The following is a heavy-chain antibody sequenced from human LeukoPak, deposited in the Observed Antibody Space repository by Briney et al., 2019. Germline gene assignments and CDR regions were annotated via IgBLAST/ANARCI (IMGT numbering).Heavy chain of an antibody. J-gene: IGHJ4*02. CDR1: GYSFTTYW. D-gene: IGHD4-17*01. CDR2: IYPGDSDT. V-gene: IGHV5-51*03. CDR3: ARYYGDRFYFDY. Sequence: GESLKISCKGSGYSFTTYWIAWVRQMPGQGLEWVGIIYPGDSDTRYSPSFQGQVTISADKSISTAYLQWSSLKASDTAMFYCARYYGDRFYFDYWGQGTLVTVSS.